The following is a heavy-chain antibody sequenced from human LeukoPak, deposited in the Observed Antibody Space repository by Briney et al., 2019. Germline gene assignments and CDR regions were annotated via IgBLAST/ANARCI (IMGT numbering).Heavy chain of an antibody. CDR3: ARTPETPFYHRGAFDI. CDR1: GFTFSSYS. Sequence: GGSLRLSCAASGFTFSSYSMNWVRQAPGKGLEWVSSISSSSSYIYYADSVKGRFTISRDNAKNSLYLQMNSLRAEDTAVYYCARTPETPFYHRGAFDIWGQGTMVTVSS. D-gene: IGHD2-15*01. CDR2: ISSSSSYI. V-gene: IGHV3-21*01. J-gene: IGHJ3*02.